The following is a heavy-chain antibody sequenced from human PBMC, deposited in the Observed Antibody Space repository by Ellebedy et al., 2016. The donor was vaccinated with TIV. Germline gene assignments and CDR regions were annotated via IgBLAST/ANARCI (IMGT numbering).Heavy chain of an antibody. CDR1: GFTVSDYF. V-gene: IGHV3-11*01. J-gene: IGHJ6*02. Sequence: PGGSLRLSCAGSGFTVSDYFMSWVRQAPGKGLEWVSYITSSGSTIYYADSVKGRFTVARDNAKNSLYLQMNSLRGDDTAVYYCGRAREPGYFAYYYYSMDVWGQGTTVTVSS. CDR3: GRAREPGYFAYYYYSMDV. D-gene: IGHD3-9*01. CDR2: ITSSGSTI.